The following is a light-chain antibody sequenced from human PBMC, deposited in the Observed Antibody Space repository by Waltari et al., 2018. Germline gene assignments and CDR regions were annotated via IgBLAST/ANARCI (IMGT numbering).Light chain of an antibody. CDR3: QQYHDYSA. CDR1: QSILTW. J-gene: IGKJ2*01. Sequence: DTQMTQSPSTLSASVGDRVPIPCRASQSILTWLAWYQQKPGKAPRLLIYKAFNLESGVPGRFSGSASGTEFNLTISSLQPDDSATYYCQQYHDYSAFGQGTKLEIK. V-gene: IGKV1-5*03. CDR2: KAF.